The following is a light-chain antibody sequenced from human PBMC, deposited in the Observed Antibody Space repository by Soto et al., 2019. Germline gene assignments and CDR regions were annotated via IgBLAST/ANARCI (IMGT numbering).Light chain of an antibody. J-gene: IGKJ5*01. CDR2: GAS. CDR1: QSVGSD. CDR3: QQRSNWPRIT. Sequence: EIVLTQSPGTLPLSPGERATLSCRASQSVGSDLAWYQQKPGQAPRLLIYGASSRATGIPARFSGSGSGTDFTLTISSLEPEDFAVYYCQQRSNWPRITFGQGTRLEI. V-gene: IGKV3-11*01.